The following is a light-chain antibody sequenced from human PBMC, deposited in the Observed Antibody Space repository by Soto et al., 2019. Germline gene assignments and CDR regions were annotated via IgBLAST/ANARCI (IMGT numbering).Light chain of an antibody. CDR3: EPHYSYPVT. Sequence: RSGSALCSRLAPNVTITCRASQSISSYLNWYQQKPGKAPKLLIYAASTLQGGVPSRFSGSGSGTDFNLDLSCLHSGCFALHNCEPHYSYPVTFGEGTRLEIK. J-gene: IGKJ5*01. V-gene: IGKV1-39*01. CDR1: QSISSY. CDR2: AAS.